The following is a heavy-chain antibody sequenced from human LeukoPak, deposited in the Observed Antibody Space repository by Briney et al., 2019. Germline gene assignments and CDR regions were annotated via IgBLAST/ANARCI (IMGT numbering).Heavy chain of an antibody. V-gene: IGHV4-59*01. CDR3: ARDPGAAAAFDI. CDR1: GGSISSYF. D-gene: IGHD4/OR15-4a*01. Sequence: SETLSLTCTVSGGSISSYFWSWIRQPPGKGLEWIGYIYDSGSTNYNPSLKSRVTISVDTSKNQFSLKLSSVTAADTAVYYCARDPGAAAAFDIWGQGTMVTVSS. CDR2: IYDSGST. J-gene: IGHJ3*02.